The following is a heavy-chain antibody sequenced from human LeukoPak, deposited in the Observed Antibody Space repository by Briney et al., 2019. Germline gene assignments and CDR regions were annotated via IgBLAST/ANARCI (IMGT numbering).Heavy chain of an antibody. CDR3: AKDRASYYYDSSGYFD. V-gene: IGHV3-23*01. D-gene: IGHD3-22*01. CDR1: GFTFSSYA. Sequence: GGSLRLSCAASGFTFSSYAMSWVRQAPGKGLEWVSAISGSGGSTYYADSVKGRFTISRDNSKNTLYLQMNSLRAEDTVVYYCAKDRASYYYDSSGYFDWGQGTLVTVSS. CDR2: ISGSGGST. J-gene: IGHJ4*02.